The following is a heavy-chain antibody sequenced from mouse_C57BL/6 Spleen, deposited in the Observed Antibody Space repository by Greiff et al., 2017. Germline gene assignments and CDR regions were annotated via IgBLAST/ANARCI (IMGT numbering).Heavy chain of an antibody. CDR1: GYTFTDYN. CDR3: ARGDSGGWFAY. CDR2: ITPNNGGT. Sequence: VQLQQSGPELVKPGASVKIPCKASGYTFTDYNMDWVKQSHGQSLEWIGDITPNNGGTSYNKKFKGKATLTVVKSSSTAYMELRSLTSEDTAVYYGARGDSGGWFAYWGQGTLVTVSA. V-gene: IGHV1-18*01. J-gene: IGHJ3*01. D-gene: IGHD1-1*02.